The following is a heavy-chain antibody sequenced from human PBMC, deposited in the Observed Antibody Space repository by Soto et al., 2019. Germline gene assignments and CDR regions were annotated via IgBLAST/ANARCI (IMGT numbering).Heavy chain of an antibody. Sequence: GGSLRLSCAASGFTFSSYGMHWVRQAPGKGLEWVAVISYDGSNKYYADSVKGRFTISRDNSKNTLYLQMNSLRAEDTAVYYCAKTGDFEVYYCSGPRVYYCYGMDVWGQGTTVTVSS. V-gene: IGHV3-30*18. CDR3: AKTGDFEVYYCSGPRVYYCYGMDV. CDR1: GFTFSSYG. CDR2: ISYDGSNK. J-gene: IGHJ6*02. D-gene: IGHD3-10*01.